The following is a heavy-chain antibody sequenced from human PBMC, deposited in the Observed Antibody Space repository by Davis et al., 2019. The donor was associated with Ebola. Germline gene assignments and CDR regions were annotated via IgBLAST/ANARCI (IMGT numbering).Heavy chain of an antibody. V-gene: IGHV5-51*01. CDR1: GKSFTSYW. CDR2: IYPGDSDT. D-gene: IGHD3-22*01. CDR3: ARRSYYYDSSGYYGGAFDI. Sequence: PGGSLRLSCKGSGKSFTSYWIGWVRQMPGKGLEWMGIIYPGDSDTRYNPSFQGQVTISADKSISTAYLQWSSLKASDTAMYYCARRSYYYDSSGYYGGAFDIWGQGTMVTVSS. J-gene: IGHJ3*02.